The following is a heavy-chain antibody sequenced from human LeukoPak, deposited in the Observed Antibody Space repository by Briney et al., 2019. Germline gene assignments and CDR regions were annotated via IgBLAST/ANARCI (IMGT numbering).Heavy chain of an antibody. Sequence: PGGSLRLSCAASGFTFSSFSMIWVRQAPGKGLEWPSYISSGSGSIYYADSVKGRFTISRDNAKNSLYLQMNSLRAEDTAVYYCARKRESSSSWYGGLAYWGQGTLVTVSS. CDR2: ISSGSGSI. CDR3: ARKRESSSSWYGGLAY. V-gene: IGHV3-48*01. D-gene: IGHD6-13*01. J-gene: IGHJ4*02. CDR1: GFTFSSFS.